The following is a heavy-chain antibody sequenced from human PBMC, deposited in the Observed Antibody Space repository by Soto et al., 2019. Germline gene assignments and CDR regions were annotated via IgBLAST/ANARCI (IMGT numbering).Heavy chain of an antibody. CDR1: GGSISSGGYY. CDR3: ALRRDVGYDPQGAFDY. V-gene: IGHV4-31*03. Sequence: QVQLQESGPGLVKPSQTLSLTCTVSGGSISSGGYYWSWIRPHPGKGLEWIGYIYYSGSTYYNPSLKSRVTISVDTSKNQFSLKLSSVTAADTAVYYCALRRDVGYDPQGAFDYWGQGTLVTVSS. J-gene: IGHJ4*02. D-gene: IGHD1-26*01. CDR2: IYYSGST.